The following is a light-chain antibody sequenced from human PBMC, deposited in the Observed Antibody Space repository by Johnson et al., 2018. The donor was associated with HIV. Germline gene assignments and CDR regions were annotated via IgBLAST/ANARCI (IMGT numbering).Light chain of an antibody. CDR2: ENN. Sequence: QSELTQPPSVSAAPGQKVTISCSGSSSNIGNNYVSWYQQLPGTAPKLLIYENNKRPSGIPDRFSGSKSGTSATLGITGLQTGDEADYYCGTWDSSLSTLFGTGTKVTVL. CDR3: GTWDSSLSTL. J-gene: IGLJ1*01. CDR1: SSNIGNNY. V-gene: IGLV1-51*02.